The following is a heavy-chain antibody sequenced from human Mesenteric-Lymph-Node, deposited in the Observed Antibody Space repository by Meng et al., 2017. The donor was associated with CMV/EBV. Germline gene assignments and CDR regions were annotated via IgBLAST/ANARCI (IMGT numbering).Heavy chain of an antibody. Sequence: GGSLRLSCAASGFTFSNYEMNWVRQAPGKGLEWVSYISSSGSVIHYADSVKGRFTISRDNAKNSLYLQMNSLRAEDTAVYYCARDALIWIFGVVTRGAFDIWGQGTMVTVSS. D-gene: IGHD3-3*01. V-gene: IGHV3-48*03. CDR3: ARDALIWIFGVVTRGAFDI. CDR2: ISSSGSVI. CDR1: GFTFSNYE. J-gene: IGHJ3*02.